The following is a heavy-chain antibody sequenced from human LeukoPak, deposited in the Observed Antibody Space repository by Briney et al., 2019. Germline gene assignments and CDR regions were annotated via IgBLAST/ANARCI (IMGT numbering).Heavy chain of an antibody. Sequence: SETLSLTCTVSGGSISSGSYYWSWIWQPAGKGLEWMGRIDTSGSTNYNPSLKSRVTISVDTSKNQFSLKLSSVTAADTAVYYCAREGGDYGGNSQFWYFDLWGRGTLVTVSS. D-gene: IGHD4-23*01. J-gene: IGHJ2*01. CDR1: GGSISSGSYY. CDR3: AREGGDYGGNSQFWYFDL. CDR2: IDTSGST. V-gene: IGHV4-61*02.